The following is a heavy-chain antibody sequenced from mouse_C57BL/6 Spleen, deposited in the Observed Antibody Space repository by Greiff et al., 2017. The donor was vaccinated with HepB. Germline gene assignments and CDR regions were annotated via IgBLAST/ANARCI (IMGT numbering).Heavy chain of an antibody. J-gene: IGHJ2*01. CDR3: AREGSFITTVVEGYYFDY. CDR1: GYTFTSYW. V-gene: IGHV1-61*01. CDR2: IYPSDSET. D-gene: IGHD1-1*01. Sequence: VQLQQSGAELVRPGSSVKLSCKASGYTFTSYWMDWVKQRPGQGLEWIGNIYPSDSETHYNQKFKDKATLTVDKSSSTAYMQLSSLTSEDSAVYYCAREGSFITTVVEGYYFDYWGQSTTLTVSS.